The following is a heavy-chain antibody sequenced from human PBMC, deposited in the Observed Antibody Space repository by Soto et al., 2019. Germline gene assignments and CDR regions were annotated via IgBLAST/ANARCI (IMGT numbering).Heavy chain of an antibody. J-gene: IGHJ3*02. V-gene: IGHV4-38-2*01. Sequence: PEETLSLTCAVSGYSISSGYYWGWIRQPPGKGLEWIGSIYHSGSTYYNPSLKSRVTISVDTSKNQFSLKLSSVTAADTAVYYCARAAGGGYCSGGSCYSRAFDIWGQGTMVTVS. CDR2: IYHSGST. CDR3: ARAAGGGYCSGGSCYSRAFDI. CDR1: GYSISSGYY. D-gene: IGHD2-15*01.